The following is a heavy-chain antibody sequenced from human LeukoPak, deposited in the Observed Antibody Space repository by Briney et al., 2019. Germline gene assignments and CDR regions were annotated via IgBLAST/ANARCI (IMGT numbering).Heavy chain of an antibody. CDR1: GGSISSSNW. J-gene: IGHJ4*02. CDR3: ARHASPRSSGYLVPFFDY. D-gene: IGHD3-22*01. CDR2: IYHSGST. Sequence: PSETLSLTCAVSGGSISSSNWWSWVRQPPGKGLEWIGEIYHSGSTNYNPSLKSRVTISVDTSKNQFSLKLSSVTAADTAVYYCARHASPRSSGYLVPFFDYWGQGTLVTVSS. V-gene: IGHV4-4*02.